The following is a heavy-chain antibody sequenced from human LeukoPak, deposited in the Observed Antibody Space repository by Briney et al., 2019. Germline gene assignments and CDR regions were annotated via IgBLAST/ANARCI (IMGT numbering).Heavy chain of an antibody. CDR2: ISGSGGST. V-gene: IGHV3-23*01. CDR3: AKSPYSSGWYQDY. CDR1: GFIFSSYA. D-gene: IGHD6-19*01. Sequence: GGSLRLSCAASGFIFSSYAMSWVRQAPGKGLEWVSAISGSGGSTYYADSVKGRFTISRDNSKNTLYLQMNSLSAEDTAVYYCAKSPYSSGWYQDYWGQGTLVTVSS. J-gene: IGHJ4*02.